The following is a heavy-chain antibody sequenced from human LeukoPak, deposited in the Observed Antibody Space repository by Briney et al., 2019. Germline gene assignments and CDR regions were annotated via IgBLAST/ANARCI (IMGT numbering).Heavy chain of an antibody. Sequence: PGGSLRLSCAASGFTFSSSWMHWFRQAPGKGLVWVSRINSDGSSTSYADSVKGRFTISRDNAKNTLYLQMNSLRAEDTAVYYCARDRDYYDSLYYFDYWGQGTLVTVSS. J-gene: IGHJ4*02. D-gene: IGHD3-22*01. V-gene: IGHV3-74*01. CDR2: INSDGSST. CDR3: ARDRDYYDSLYYFDY. CDR1: GFTFSSSW.